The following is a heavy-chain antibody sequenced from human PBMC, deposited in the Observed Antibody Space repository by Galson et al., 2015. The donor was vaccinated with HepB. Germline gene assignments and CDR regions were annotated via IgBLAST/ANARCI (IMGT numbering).Heavy chain of an antibody. CDR2: IDWDDDK. J-gene: IGHJ3*02. D-gene: IGHD1-26*01. CDR3: ARMAPYSGSYYDAFDI. CDR1: GFSLSTSGMC. Sequence: PALVKPTQTLTLTCTFSGFSLSTSGMCVSWIRQPPGKALEWLARIDWDDDKYYSTSLKTRLTISKDTSKNQVVLTMTNMDPVDTATYYCARMAPYSGSYYDAFDIWGQGTTVTVSS. V-gene: IGHV2-70*11.